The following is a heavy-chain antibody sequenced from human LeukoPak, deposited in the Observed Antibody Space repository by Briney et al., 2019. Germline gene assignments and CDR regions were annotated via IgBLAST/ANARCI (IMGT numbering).Heavy chain of an antibody. D-gene: IGHD3-10*01. V-gene: IGHV1-18*01. CDR3: ARDLETYYGSGSYYTTGTTAVDY. Sequence: ASAKVSCKASGYTFTSYGISWVRQAPGQGLEWMGWISAYNGNTNYAQKLQGRVTMTTDTSTSTAYMELRSLRSDDTAVYYCARDLETYYGSGSYYTTGTTAVDYWGQGTLVTVSS. CDR2: ISAYNGNT. CDR1: GYTFTSYG. J-gene: IGHJ4*02.